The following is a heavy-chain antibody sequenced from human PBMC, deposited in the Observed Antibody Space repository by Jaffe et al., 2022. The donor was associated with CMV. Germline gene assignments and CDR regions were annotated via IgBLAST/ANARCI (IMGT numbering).Heavy chain of an antibody. CDR1: GFTFSSYA. CDR2: ISGSGGST. V-gene: IGHV3-23*01. D-gene: IGHD3-16*01. J-gene: IGHJ4*02. Sequence: EVQLLESGGGLVQPGGSLRLSCAASGFTFSSYAMSWVRQAPGKGLEWVSAISGSGGSTYYADSVKGRFTISRDNSKNTLYLQMNSLRAEDTAVYYCAKFDLPNMPTLYGFAPRSRGNYFDYWGQGTLVTVSS. CDR3: AKFDLPNMPTLYGFAPRSRGNYFDY.